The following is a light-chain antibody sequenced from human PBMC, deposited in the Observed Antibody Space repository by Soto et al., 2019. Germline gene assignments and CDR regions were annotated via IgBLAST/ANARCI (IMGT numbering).Light chain of an antibody. Sequence: QSALTQPASVSGSPGQSITISCTGTSSDVGAYTHVSWFQHHPGKAPKLMIYDVSNRPSGVSNRFSGSKSGNTASLTISGLQAEDEADYYCLSYTTSTTYVFGTGTKLTVL. J-gene: IGLJ1*01. CDR3: LSYTTSTTYV. CDR2: DVS. V-gene: IGLV2-14*03. CDR1: SSDVGAYTH.